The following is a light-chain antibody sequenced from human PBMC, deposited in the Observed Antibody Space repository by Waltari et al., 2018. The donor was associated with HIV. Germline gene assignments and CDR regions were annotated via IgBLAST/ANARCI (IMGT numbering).Light chain of an antibody. CDR2: DDS. CDR3: QVWDTNSHHPGV. V-gene: IGLV3-21*04. CDR1: NMGSKS. J-gene: IGLJ3*02. Sequence: SYVLTQPPSVSVAPGKTARITCGGNNMGSKSGHWYQQKPGQAPVLVINDDSDRPSGIPERFSGSNSGNTATLTISRVEAGDEADYYCQVWDTNSHHPGVFGGGTKLTVL.